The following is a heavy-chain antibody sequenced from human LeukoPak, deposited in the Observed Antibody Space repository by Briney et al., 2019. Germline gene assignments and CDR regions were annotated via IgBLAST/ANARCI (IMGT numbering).Heavy chain of an antibody. CDR1: GFSFSTYE. CDR3: ARDRDVDYGNDGFDI. CDR2: ISASGQTI. V-gene: IGHV3-48*03. J-gene: IGHJ3*02. D-gene: IGHD4/OR15-4a*01. Sequence: PGESLRLSCAASGFSFSTYEFHWVRHAPGKGLEWVSYISASGQTIYYADSVRGRFTISRDNAKNSLYLQMKSLGAEDTAVYHCARDRDVDYGNDGFDIWGQGTTVTVSS.